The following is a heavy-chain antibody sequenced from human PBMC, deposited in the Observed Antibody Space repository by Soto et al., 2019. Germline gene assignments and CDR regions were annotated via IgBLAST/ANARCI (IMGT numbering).Heavy chain of an antibody. CDR1: SGSISSSRYY. CDR3: ARQDSTDNYYYYGMDV. D-gene: IGHD6-13*01. J-gene: IGHJ6*02. Sequence: TLSLTCTVSSGSISSSRYYCGWIRRPPGKGLEWIGSIYYSGSTYYNPSLKSRVTISLDTSKNQFSLKLSSVTAADTAVYYCARQDSTDNYYYYGMDVWGQGTTVS. V-gene: IGHV4-39*01. CDR2: IYYSGST.